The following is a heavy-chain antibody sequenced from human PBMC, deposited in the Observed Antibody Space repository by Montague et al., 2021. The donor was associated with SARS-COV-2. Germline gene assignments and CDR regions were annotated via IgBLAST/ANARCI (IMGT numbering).Heavy chain of an antibody. D-gene: IGHD3-9*01. CDR1: GDSVSSQSVT. CDR3: ASSGRTLTGLDAFDL. V-gene: IGHV6-1*01. CDR2: TYYISKWDS. Sequence: CAISGDSVSSQSVTWDWIRQSPSSGLEWLGRTYYISKWDSDYAESVKXRRVIPPDTSKNQVSLQLNSVLPEDTAVYFCASSGRTLTGLDAFDLCGQGTMVTVCS. J-gene: IGHJ3*01.